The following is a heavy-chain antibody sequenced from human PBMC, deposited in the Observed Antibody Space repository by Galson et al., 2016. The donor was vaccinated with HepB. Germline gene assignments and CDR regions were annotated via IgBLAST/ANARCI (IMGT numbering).Heavy chain of an antibody. J-gene: IGHJ2*01. CDR1: GGSVSSGNYY. D-gene: IGHD5-18*01. Sequence: SETLSLTYTVSGGSVSSGNYYWTWIRQPPGKRLEWIGYIYYSGRTKYNPSLKSRVTISVDTSKDQFSLKLTSVAAADTAVYFCAREAHSDWYFDLWGRGSLVTVSS. CDR2: IYYSGRT. CDR3: AREAHSDWYFDL. V-gene: IGHV4-61*01.